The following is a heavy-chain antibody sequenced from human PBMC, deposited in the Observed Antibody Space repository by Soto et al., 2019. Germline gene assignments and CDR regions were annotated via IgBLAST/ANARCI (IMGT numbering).Heavy chain of an antibody. J-gene: IGHJ5*02. Sequence: GGSRRRSCAASGFTFSHYIYHWVRQAPGKGLQWVAVIRDDGKKTNYATSVRGRFTVSRDMSKSTIFLQMNNLRIDDSAIYSCAREGDSHAFRGFDLWGQGTPVTVSS. D-gene: IGHD5-18*01. CDR3: AREGDSHAFRGFDL. CDR2: IRDDGKKT. CDR1: GFTFSHYI. V-gene: IGHV3-30*03.